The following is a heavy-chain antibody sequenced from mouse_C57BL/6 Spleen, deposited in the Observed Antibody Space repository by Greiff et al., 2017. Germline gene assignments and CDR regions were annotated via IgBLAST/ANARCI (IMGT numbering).Heavy chain of an antibody. D-gene: IGHD2-4*01. CDR2: ILPGSGTT. CDR3: ARRGYYDYDGWYFDV. J-gene: IGHJ1*03. CDR1: GYTFTGYW. Sequence: QVQLQQSGAELMKPGASVKLSCKATGYTFTGYWIEWVKQRPGHGLEWIGEILPGSGTTNYNEKFKGKATLTADTSSNTAYMQLSSLTTEDSAIYYGARRGYYDYDGWYFDVWGTGTTVTVSS. V-gene: IGHV1-9*01.